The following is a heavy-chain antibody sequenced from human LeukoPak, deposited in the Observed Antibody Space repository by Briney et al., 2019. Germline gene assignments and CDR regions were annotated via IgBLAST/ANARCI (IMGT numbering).Heavy chain of an antibody. CDR3: ARVPIDYGGNYYYYYGMDV. V-gene: IGHV4-39*01. CDR1: GGSISSSSYY. J-gene: IGHJ6*02. D-gene: IGHD4-23*01. Sequence: SGTLSLTCTVSGGSISSSSYYWGWIRQPPGKGLEWIGSIYYSGSTYYNPSLKSRVTISVDTSKNQFSLKLSSVTAADTAVYYCARVPIDYGGNYYYYYGMDVWGQGTTVTVSS. CDR2: IYYSGST.